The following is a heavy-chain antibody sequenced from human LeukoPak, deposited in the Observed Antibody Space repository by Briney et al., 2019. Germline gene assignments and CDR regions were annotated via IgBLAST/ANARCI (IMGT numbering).Heavy chain of an antibody. CDR3: AKDPAHYDFWSGPATLLGGFDY. CDR1: GYTFTGYY. CDR2: IRYDGSNK. V-gene: IGHV3-30*02. D-gene: IGHD3-3*01. Sequence: SCKTSGYTFTGYYMHWVRQAPGKGLEWVAFIRYDGSNKYYADSVKGRFTISRDNSKNTLYLQMNSLRAEDTAVYYCAKDPAHYDFWSGPATLLGGFDYWGQGTLVTVSS. J-gene: IGHJ4*02.